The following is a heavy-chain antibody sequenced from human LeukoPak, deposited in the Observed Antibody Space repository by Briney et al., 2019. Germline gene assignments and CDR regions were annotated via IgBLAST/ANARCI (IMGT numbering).Heavy chain of an antibody. V-gene: IGHV3-30*02. CDR3: AKDYDILTGYNMYFDY. CDR1: GFTFSSYA. Sequence: PGRSLRLSCAASGFTFSSYAMYWVRQAPGKGLEWVAFIRYDGSNKYYADSVKGRFTISRDNSKNTLYLQMNSLRAEDTAVYYCAKDYDILTGYNMYFDYWGQGTLVTVSS. D-gene: IGHD3-9*01. J-gene: IGHJ4*02. CDR2: IRYDGSNK.